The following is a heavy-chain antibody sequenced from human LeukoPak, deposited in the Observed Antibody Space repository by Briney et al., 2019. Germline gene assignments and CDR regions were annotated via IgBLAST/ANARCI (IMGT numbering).Heavy chain of an antibody. CDR2: IYYSGST. Sequence: SETLSLTCTVSGGSISSYYWSWIRQPPGKGLEWIGYIYYSGSTNYNPSLKSRVTISVDTSKNQFSLKLSSVTAADTAVHYCASWSGSHDYWGQGTLVTVSS. D-gene: IGHD1-26*01. CDR1: GGSISSYY. CDR3: ASWSGSHDY. V-gene: IGHV4-59*01. J-gene: IGHJ4*02.